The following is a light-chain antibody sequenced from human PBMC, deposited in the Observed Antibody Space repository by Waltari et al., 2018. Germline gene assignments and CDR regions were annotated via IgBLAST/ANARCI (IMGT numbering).Light chain of an antibody. V-gene: IGLV10-54*01. CDR1: SNNVGNQG. Sequence: QAGLTQPPSVSKGLRQTATLTCTGNSNNVGNQGAAWLQQHQGHPPKLLLYRNNNRPSGISERFSASRSGNTASLTITGLQPEDEADYYCSAWDSSLSAYVFGTGTKVT. CDR2: RNN. J-gene: IGLJ1*01. CDR3: SAWDSSLSAYV.